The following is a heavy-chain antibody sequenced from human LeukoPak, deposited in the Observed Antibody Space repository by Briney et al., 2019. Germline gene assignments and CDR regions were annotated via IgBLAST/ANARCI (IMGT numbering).Heavy chain of an antibody. D-gene: IGHD1-1*01. V-gene: IGHV4-39*01. J-gene: IGHJ3*02. CDR1: GGSISSSSYY. CDR2: IYYSGST. CDR3: ARRTTADAFDI. Sequence: SETLSLTCTVSGGSISSSSYYWGWIRQPPGKGLEWIGSIYYSGSTYYNPSLKSRVTISVDTSKNQFSLKLSSVTAADTAVYYCARRTTADAFDIWGQGTMVTVSS.